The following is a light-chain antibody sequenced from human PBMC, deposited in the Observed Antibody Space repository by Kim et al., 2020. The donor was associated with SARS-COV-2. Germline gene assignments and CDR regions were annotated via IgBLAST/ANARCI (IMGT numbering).Light chain of an antibody. V-gene: IGKV1-8*01. CDR2: AAS. Sequence: SKGTRVPITCRASQGFGSYLAWFQQKSGKAPNLLIYAASSLQSGVPSRFSGSVSGTDFTLTISCLQSEHFASYYCQQYYTYPITFRQGTRLEI. CDR1: QGFGSY. CDR3: QQYYTYPIT. J-gene: IGKJ5*01.